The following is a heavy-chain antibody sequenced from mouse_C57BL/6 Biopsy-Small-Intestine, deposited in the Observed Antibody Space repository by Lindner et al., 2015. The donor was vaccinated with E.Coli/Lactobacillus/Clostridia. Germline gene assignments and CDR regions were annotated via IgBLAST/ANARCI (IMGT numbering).Heavy chain of an antibody. CDR2: INPNYDTT. J-gene: IGHJ3*01. CDR3: AGEGLGLFAY. D-gene: IGHD4-1*01. CDR1: GYSFTDFN. V-gene: IGHV1-39*01. Sequence: VQLQESGPELVKPGASVKISCKASGYSFTDFNMSWVRQSNGKSLEWIGVINPNYDTTSYNQKFKGKATLTVDQSSSTAYMQLNSLTSEDSAVYYCAGEGLGLFAYWGQGTLVTVSA.